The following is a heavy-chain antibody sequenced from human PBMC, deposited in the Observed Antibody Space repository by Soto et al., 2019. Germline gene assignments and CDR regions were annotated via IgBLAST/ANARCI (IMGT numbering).Heavy chain of an antibody. J-gene: IGHJ5*01. CDR2: IKEDGGER. CDR1: GFTFSNYW. Sequence: EVQLVESGGGLVQPGGSLRLSCAASGFTFSNYWMTWVRQAPGKGLEWVASIKEDGGERNYVDSLKGRFTISRDNAKNSLNLQMNSLRAEETAVYYCASAWSENDSWGQGTLVTVSS. CDR3: ASAWSENDS. V-gene: IGHV3-7*05. D-gene: IGHD2-15*01.